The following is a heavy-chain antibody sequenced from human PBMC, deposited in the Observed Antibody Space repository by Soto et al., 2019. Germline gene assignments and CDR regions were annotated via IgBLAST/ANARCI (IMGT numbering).Heavy chain of an antibody. D-gene: IGHD3-10*01. CDR2: ISWSGGST. J-gene: IGHJ4*02. CDR3: AKNLWFGASVCDS. V-gene: IGHV3-23*01. CDR1: GFTFTNYA. Sequence: EVQLLESGGRLVQPGGSLRLACEVSGFTFTNYAMSWVRQAPGKGLEWLSRISWSGGSTSYADSVKGRFTVSRDNSKNTLYLQMDSLRTEDTAVYYWAKNLWFGASVCDSWGQGTLVTVSS.